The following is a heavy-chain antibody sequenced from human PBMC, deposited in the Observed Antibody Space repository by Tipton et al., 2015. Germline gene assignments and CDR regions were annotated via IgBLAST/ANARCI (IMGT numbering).Heavy chain of an antibody. CDR3: AIQYDYWTFDI. J-gene: IGHJ3*02. CDR1: GDSISSDYW. V-gene: IGHV4-38-2*02. Sequence: TLSLTCTISGDSISSDYWWSWVRQPPGKGLEWIGNIHYSGSTYYNPSSGSTYYNPSLKSRVTISVDTSKNQFSLKLTSVTAADTAVYYCAIQYDYWTFDIWGQGTMVAVSS. CDR2: IHYSGST. D-gene: IGHD4-11*01.